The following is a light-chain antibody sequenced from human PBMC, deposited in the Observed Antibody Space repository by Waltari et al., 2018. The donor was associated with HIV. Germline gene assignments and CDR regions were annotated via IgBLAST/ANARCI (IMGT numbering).Light chain of an antibody. CDR3: CSYAGSSTFV. CDR2: EGS. J-gene: IGLJ3*02. CDR1: SSDVGSYNL. V-gene: IGLV2-23*03. Sequence: QSALTQPASVSGSPGQSITISCTGTSSDVGSYNLVSWYQQHPGKAHKLMIYEGSKRPSGVSNRFSGSKSGNTASLTISGLQAEDEADYYCCSYAGSSTFVFGGGTKLTVL.